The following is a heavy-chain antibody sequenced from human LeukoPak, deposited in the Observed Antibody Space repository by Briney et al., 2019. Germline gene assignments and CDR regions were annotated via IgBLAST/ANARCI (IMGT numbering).Heavy chain of an antibody. CDR2: IYYSGST. D-gene: IGHD5-24*01. Sequence: SETLSLTCTVSGGSISGYYWSWIRQPPGKGLEWIGYIYYSGSTNYNPSLKSRVTISVDTSKNQFSLKLSSVTAADTAVYYCARTRVEMATVHFDYWGQGTLVTVSS. V-gene: IGHV4-59*01. CDR1: GGSISGYY. CDR3: ARTRVEMATVHFDY. J-gene: IGHJ4*02.